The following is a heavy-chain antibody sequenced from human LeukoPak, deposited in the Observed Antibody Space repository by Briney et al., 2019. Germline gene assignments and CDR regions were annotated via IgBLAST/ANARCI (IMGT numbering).Heavy chain of an antibody. V-gene: IGHV3-30*02. Sequence: GGSLRLSCAASGFTFNNAWMSWVRQAPGKGLEWVAFIRYDGNNKDYADSVKGRSTISRDNSKSTLYLQMNSLRAEDTAVYYCAKDRRGTATIFGVVIMDWGQGTLVTVSS. CDR3: AKDRRGTATIFGVVIMD. CDR1: GFTFNNAW. CDR2: IRYDGNNK. J-gene: IGHJ4*02. D-gene: IGHD3-3*01.